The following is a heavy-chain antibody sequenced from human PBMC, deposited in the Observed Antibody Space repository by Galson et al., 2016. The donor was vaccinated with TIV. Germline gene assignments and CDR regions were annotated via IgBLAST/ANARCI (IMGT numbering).Heavy chain of an antibody. Sequence: LSLTCAVSGGSISGGTYSWSWIRQPPGKGLEWIGYIFQTGSTYYNPSLMSLKSRVTISLDISKNQFSLKVKSVTAADTAMHHCARGEWPSVPDAMQAFDIWGQGTMVAVSS. CDR1: GGSISGGTYS. CDR2: IFQTGST. D-gene: IGHD2-2*01. V-gene: IGHV4-30-2*01. CDR3: ARGEWPSVPDAMQAFDI. J-gene: IGHJ3*02.